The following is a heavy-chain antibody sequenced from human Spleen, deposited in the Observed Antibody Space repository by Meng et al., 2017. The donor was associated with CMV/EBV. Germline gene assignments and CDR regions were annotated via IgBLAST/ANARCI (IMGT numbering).Heavy chain of an antibody. V-gene: IGHV4-38-2*02. CDR2: MYDSGST. CDR3: AREVRMGYFDY. CDR1: GFPIRAGYY. D-gene: IGHD2-8*01. J-gene: IGHJ4*02. Sequence: SETLSLTCSVSGFPIRAGYYWSWIRQPPGKGLEWIGFMYDSGSTNYNPSLKSRVTISVDTSKNQFSLKVTSVTAADTAVYYCAREVRMGYFDYWGQGTLVTVSS.